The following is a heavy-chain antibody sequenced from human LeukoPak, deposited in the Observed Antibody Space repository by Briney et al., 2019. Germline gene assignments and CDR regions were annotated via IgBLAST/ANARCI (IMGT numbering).Heavy chain of an antibody. CDR2: IIPIFGTA. V-gene: IGHV1-69*13. J-gene: IGHJ5*02. CDR3: ARVGYYYGSGSPGNWFDP. D-gene: IGHD3-10*01. Sequence: ASVKVSCKASGGTFSSYAISWVRQAPGQGLVWMGGIIPIFGTANYAQKFQGRVTITADESTSTAYMELSSLRSEDTAVYYCARVGYYYGSGSPGNWFDPWGQGTLVTVSS. CDR1: GGTFSSYA.